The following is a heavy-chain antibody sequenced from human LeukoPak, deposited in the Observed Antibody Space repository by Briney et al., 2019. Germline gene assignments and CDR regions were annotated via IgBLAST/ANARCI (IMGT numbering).Heavy chain of an antibody. CDR3: AREAWFGELSYFDY. CDR1: GGTVSSYA. D-gene: IGHD3-10*01. Sequence: SVNVSCKASGGTVSSYAISWVRQAPGQGLEWMGGIIPIFGPANYAQKFQGRVTITTDESTSTAYMELSSLRSEDTAVYYCAREAWFGELSYFDYWGQGTLVTVSS. V-gene: IGHV1-69*05. J-gene: IGHJ4*02. CDR2: IIPIFGPA.